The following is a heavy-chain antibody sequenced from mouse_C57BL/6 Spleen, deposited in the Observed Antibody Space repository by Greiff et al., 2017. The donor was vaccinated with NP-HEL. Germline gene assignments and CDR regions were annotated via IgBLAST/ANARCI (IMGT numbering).Heavy chain of an antibody. Sequence: EVQLQQSGPELVKPGASVKISCKASGYTFTDYYMNWVKQSHGKSLEWIGDINPNNGGTSYNQKFKGKATLTVDKSSSTAYMELRSLTSEDSAVYYCASVPPTGYFGYWGQGTTLTVSS. CDR3: ASVPPTGYFGY. CDR2: INPNNGGT. CDR1: GYTFTDYY. D-gene: IGHD1-1*01. J-gene: IGHJ2*01. V-gene: IGHV1-26*01.